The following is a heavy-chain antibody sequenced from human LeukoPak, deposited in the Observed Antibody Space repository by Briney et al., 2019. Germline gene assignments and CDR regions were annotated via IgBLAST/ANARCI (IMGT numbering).Heavy chain of an antibody. Sequence: SVKVSCKASGGTFTSYAISWVRQAPGQGLEWMGGIIPLYGTANYAQKFQGRVTITADESTSTVYMELSSLRSEDTAVYYCARESDFYDSSGYYYWGQGTLVTVSS. V-gene: IGHV1-69*13. J-gene: IGHJ4*02. CDR2: IIPLYGTA. CDR1: GGTFTSYA. D-gene: IGHD3-22*01. CDR3: ARESDFYDSSGYYY.